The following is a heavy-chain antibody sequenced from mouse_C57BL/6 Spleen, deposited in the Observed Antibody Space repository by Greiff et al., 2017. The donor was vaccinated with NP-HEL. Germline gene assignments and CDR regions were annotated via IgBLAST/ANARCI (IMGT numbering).Heavy chain of an antibody. Sequence: VKLQQPGAELVKPGASVKMSCKASGYTFTSYWITWVKQRPGQGLEWIGDIYPGSGSTNYNEKFKSKATLTVDTSSSTAYMQLSSLTSEDSAVYYCAREGYGSSSLDYWGQGTTLTVSS. V-gene: IGHV1-55*01. J-gene: IGHJ2*01. D-gene: IGHD1-1*01. CDR1: GYTFTSYW. CDR2: IYPGSGST. CDR3: AREGYGSSSLDY.